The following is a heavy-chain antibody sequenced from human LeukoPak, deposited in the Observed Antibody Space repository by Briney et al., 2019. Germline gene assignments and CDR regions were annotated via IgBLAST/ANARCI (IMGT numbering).Heavy chain of an antibody. CDR1: GFTFSSYW. J-gene: IGHJ4*02. D-gene: IGHD7-27*01. Sequence: GGSLRLSCAASGFTFSSYWMHWVRQAPGKGLVWVSRINSDGSSTSYADSVKGRFTIFRDNAKNSLYLQMNGLRAEDTAVYYCARHWAHLDYWGQGTLVTVSS. V-gene: IGHV3-74*01. CDR2: INSDGSST. CDR3: ARHWAHLDY.